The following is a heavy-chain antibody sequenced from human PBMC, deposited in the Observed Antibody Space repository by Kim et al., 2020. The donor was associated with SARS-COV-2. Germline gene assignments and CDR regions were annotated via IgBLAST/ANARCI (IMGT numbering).Heavy chain of an antibody. D-gene: IGHD3-3*01. J-gene: IGHJ3*02. CDR1: GYTFTSYA. CDR3: ARDTSDFWSGYYTDAFDI. CDR2: INTNTGNP. Sequence: ASVKVSCKASGYTFTSYAMNWVRQAPGQGLEWMGWINTNTGNPTYAQGFTGRFVFSLDTSVSTAYLQIGSLKAEDTAVYYCARDTSDFWSGYYTDAFDIWGQGTMVTVSS. V-gene: IGHV7-4-1*01.